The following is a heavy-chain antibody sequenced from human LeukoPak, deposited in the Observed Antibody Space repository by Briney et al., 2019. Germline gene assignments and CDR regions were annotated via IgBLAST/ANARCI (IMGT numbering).Heavy chain of an antibody. V-gene: IGHV1-69*06. CDR1: GGTFSSYA. CDR2: IIPIFGTA. J-gene: IGHJ4*02. CDR3: AKGRTEGGTLALDY. D-gene: IGHD6-19*01. Sequence: EASVKVSCKASGGTFSSYAISWVRQAPGQGLEWMGGIIPIFGTANYAQKFQGRVTITADKSTSTAYMELNSLRAEDTAVYYCAKGRTEGGTLALDYWGQGTLVTVSS.